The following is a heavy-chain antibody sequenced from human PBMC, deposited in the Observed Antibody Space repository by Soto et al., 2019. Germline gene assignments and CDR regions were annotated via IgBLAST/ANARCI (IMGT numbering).Heavy chain of an antibody. Sequence: PSETLSLTCTVSGGSISSYYWSWIRQPPGKGLEWIGYIYYSGSTNYNPSLKSRVTISVDTSKNQFSLKLSSVTAADTAVYYCVRADSSGWSRLNWFDPWGQGTLVTVSS. D-gene: IGHD6-19*01. CDR1: GGSISSYY. J-gene: IGHJ5*02. V-gene: IGHV4-59*01. CDR3: VRADSSGWSRLNWFDP. CDR2: IYYSGST.